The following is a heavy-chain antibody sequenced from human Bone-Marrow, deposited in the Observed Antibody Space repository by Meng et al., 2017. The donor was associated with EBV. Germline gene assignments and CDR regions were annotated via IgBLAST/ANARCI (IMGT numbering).Heavy chain of an antibody. CDR3: ARASDYGNDLDY. D-gene: IGHD4-11*01. CDR2: IDPNSGGA. V-gene: IGHV1-2*06. J-gene: IGHJ4*02. CDR1: GYTFTGHY. Sequence: QLRLVQSGAEVKKPGASVKVSCKASGYTFTGHYMHWVRQAPGQGLEWMGRIDPNSGGADYAQKFQGGVTMTRDTSISTFYMELSRLTSDDTAVYFCARASDYGNDLDYWGQGTLVTVSS.